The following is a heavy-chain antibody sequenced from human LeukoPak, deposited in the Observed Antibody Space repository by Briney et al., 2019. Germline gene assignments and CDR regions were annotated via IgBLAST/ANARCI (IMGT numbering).Heavy chain of an antibody. CDR2: IHYSGRT. J-gene: IGHJ5*02. V-gene: IGHV4-31*03. CDR3: ARDARPGSGHGFDP. Sequence: SETLSLTCTVSTGSISSGDYFWSWIRQHPGKGLEWIGYIHYSGRTYYNPSLKSRVTVSVDTSKNQLSLKLTSVTAADTAVYYCARDARPGSGHGFDPWGQGTLVTVSS. D-gene: IGHD5-12*01. CDR1: TGSISSGDYF.